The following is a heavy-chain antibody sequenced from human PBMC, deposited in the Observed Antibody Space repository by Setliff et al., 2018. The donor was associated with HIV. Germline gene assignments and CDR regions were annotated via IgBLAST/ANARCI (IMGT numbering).Heavy chain of an antibody. CDR2: INPNSGGT. J-gene: IGHJ3*02. Sequence: ASVKVSCKASGYTFIGYYMHWVRQAPGQGLEWVGWINPNSGGTNYAQKFEGRVTMTRDSSISTAYMELNELTSDDTAVYYCARSIYEWGAFDIWGQGTMVTV. V-gene: IGHV1-2*02. CDR1: GYTFIGYY. CDR3: ARSIYEWGAFDI. D-gene: IGHD2-8*01.